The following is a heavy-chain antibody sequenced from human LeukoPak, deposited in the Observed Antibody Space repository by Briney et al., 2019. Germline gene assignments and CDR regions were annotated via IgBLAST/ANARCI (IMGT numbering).Heavy chain of an antibody. V-gene: IGHV4-59*01. D-gene: IGHD3-22*01. J-gene: IGHJ6*02. CDR3: ARGGPPQYDYDSSGYHNYYYYGMDV. CDR2: IYYSGRT. Sequence: PSETLSLTCTASGGPISSYYWSWIRTPPGKGPQWIGYIYYSGRTNYNPSLKSRVTISVDSCKNQFSLKLSSVTAADTAVYYCARGGPPQYDYDSSGYHNYYYYGMDVWGQGTTVTVSS. CDR1: GGPISSYY.